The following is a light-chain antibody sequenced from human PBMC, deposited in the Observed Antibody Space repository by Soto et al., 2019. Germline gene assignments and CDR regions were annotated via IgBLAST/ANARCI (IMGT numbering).Light chain of an antibody. Sequence: QSALTQPASVSGPPGQSITISCTGTSSDIGGYNLVSWYQQHPGKAPKLIIYEGIKRPSGVSHRFSGSKSGNTASLTISGLQAEDEADYYCSSYTGDSNSVIFGGGTKLTVL. CDR3: SSYTGDSNSVI. J-gene: IGLJ2*01. V-gene: IGLV2-23*01. CDR1: SSDIGGYNL. CDR2: EGI.